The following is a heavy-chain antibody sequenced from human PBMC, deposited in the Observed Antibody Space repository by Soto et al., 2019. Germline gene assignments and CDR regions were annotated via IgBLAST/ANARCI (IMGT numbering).Heavy chain of an antibody. Sequence: QVQLQESGPGLVKPSGTLSLTCAVSGGSISSSNWWSWVRQPPGKGLEWIGEIYHSGSTNYNPSLKGRVPISVDKSKNQFPLKLSSVTAADTAVYYCARDVGIAVAGTVADYWGQGTLVTVSS. CDR2: IYHSGST. J-gene: IGHJ4*02. CDR3: ARDVGIAVAGTVADY. CDR1: GGSISSSNW. D-gene: IGHD6-19*01. V-gene: IGHV4-4*02.